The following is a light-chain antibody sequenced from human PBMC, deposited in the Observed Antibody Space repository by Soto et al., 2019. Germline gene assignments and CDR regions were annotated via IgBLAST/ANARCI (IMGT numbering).Light chain of an antibody. V-gene: IGKV3-11*01. CDR2: DAS. CDR3: QQRSSWPIT. CDR1: QSVNIY. Sequence: EIVMTQSPATLSVSPGERATLSCRASQSVNIYLAWYQQKPGQAPRLLIYDASNRATGIPARFSGSGSGADFTLTISTLEPEDFAVYYCQQRSSWPITFGQGTRLEI. J-gene: IGKJ5*01.